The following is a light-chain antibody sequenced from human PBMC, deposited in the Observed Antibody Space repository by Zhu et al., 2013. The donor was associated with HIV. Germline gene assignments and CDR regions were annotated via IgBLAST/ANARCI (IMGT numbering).Light chain of an antibody. V-gene: IGLV1-40*01. CDR3: QSFDTRLNGLYV. J-gene: IGLJ1*01. CDR1: DTNVGAGYD. CDR2: GNT. Sequence: QSVLTQPPSVSGAPGQRVTVSCTGGDTNVGAGYDVHWYRQLPGTAPKLIIYGNTNRPSGVPDRFSGSKSGPSASLTITGLRSEDEGDYYCQSFDTRLNGLYVFGTGTRVTVL.